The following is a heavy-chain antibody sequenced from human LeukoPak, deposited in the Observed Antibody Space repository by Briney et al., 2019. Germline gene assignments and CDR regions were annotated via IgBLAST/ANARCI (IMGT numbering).Heavy chain of an antibody. CDR3: ARDRGGYDLAAAGGFDY. D-gene: IGHD5-12*01. V-gene: IGHV3-33*01. J-gene: IGHJ4*02. CDR1: GFTFSSYG. CDR2: IWYDGSSK. Sequence: GGSLRLSCAASGFTFSSYGMHWVRQAPGKGLEWVAVIWYDGSSKYYADSVKGRFTISRDNSKNTLYLQMNSLRAEDTAVYYCARDRGGYDLAAAGGFDYWGQGTLVTVSS.